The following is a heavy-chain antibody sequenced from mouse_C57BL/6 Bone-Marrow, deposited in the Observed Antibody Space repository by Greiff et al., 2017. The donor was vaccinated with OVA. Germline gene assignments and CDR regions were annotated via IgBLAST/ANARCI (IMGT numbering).Heavy chain of an antibody. CDR2: ISNGGGST. CDR3: ARRNYYGSSYWYFDV. Sequence: EVMLVESGGGLVQPGGSLKLSCAASGFTFSDYYMYWVRQTPEKRLEWVAYISNGGGSTYYPDTVKGRFTISRDNAKNTLYLQLSRLKSEDTAMYYGARRNYYGSSYWYFDVWGTGTTVTVSS. D-gene: IGHD1-1*01. CDR1: GFTFSDYY. J-gene: IGHJ1*03. V-gene: IGHV5-12*01.